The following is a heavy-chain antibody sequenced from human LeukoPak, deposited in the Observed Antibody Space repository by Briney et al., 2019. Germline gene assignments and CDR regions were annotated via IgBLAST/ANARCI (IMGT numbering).Heavy chain of an antibody. V-gene: IGHV4-39*02. CDR3: ARRLRIGAAEWFDP. J-gene: IGHJ5*02. D-gene: IGHD2-15*01. CDR1: SGSVRCNYYS. CDR2: LDDSGNT. Sequence: TSSETLSLTCSVSSGSVRCNYYSWAWIRQAPGKGLEWVGGLDDSGNTYYNPSLKSRLTMSVDTSKNHFSLNLKSVAAADTSVYYCARRLRIGAAEWFDPWGQGIMVTVSS.